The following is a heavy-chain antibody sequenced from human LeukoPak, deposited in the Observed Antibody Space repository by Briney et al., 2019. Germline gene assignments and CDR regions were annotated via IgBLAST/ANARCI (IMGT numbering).Heavy chain of an antibody. CDR1: GYSFTSYW. J-gene: IGHJ4*02. D-gene: IGHD6-6*01. CDR2: MYPDVSDT. Sequence: GESPKISCKGAGYSFTSYWIGWVRQVPGKGMEWMGFMYPDVSDTRYSPSFQGQVTISADKSISTAYQQWSSLKASDTAMYYCARCPRGRGSSSSFIDYWGQGTLVTVSS. V-gene: IGHV5-51*01. CDR3: ARCPRGRGSSSSFIDY.